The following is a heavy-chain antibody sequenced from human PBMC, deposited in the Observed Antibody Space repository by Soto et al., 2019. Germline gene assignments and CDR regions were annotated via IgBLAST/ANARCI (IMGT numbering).Heavy chain of an antibody. J-gene: IGHJ4*02. D-gene: IGHD6-13*01. CDR1: GGSITSYF. Sequence: PSETLSLTCTVSGGSITSYFWSWIRQPPGKGLEWIGYIYYRGSTTYNPSLKSRVTISLDTPKKQFSLELSSVTAADTAVYYCPRVDSSSWYPFDYWGQGTLVTVSS. CDR3: PRVDSSSWYPFDY. CDR2: IYYRGST. V-gene: IGHV4-59*12.